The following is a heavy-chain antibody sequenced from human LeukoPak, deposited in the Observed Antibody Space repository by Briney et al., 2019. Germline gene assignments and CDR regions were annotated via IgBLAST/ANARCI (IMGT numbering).Heavy chain of an antibody. CDR2: IYYSGST. V-gene: IGHV4-59*01. CDR3: ARRGSITGTTMLPGAFDI. J-gene: IGHJ3*02. Sequence: NPSETLSLTCTVSGGSISSYYWSWIRQPPGKGLEWIGYIYYSGSTNYNPSLKSRVTISVDTSKNQFSLKLSSVTAADTAVYYCARRGSITGTTMLPGAFDIWGQGTMVTVSS. CDR1: GGSISSYY. D-gene: IGHD1-7*01.